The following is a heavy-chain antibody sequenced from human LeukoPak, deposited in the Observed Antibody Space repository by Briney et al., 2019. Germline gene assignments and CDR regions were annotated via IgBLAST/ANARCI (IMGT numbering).Heavy chain of an antibody. CDR3: AKDHGSSWPSASCYYYGMDV. J-gene: IGHJ6*02. V-gene: IGHV3-23*01. CDR2: ISGSGGST. Sequence: GGSLRLSCAASGFTFSSYAMSWVRQAPGKGLEWVSAISGSGGSTYYADSVKGRFTISRDNSKNTLYLQMNSLRAEDTAVYYCAKDHGSSWPSASCYYYGMDVWGQGTTVTVSS. CDR1: GFTFSSYA. D-gene: IGHD6-13*01.